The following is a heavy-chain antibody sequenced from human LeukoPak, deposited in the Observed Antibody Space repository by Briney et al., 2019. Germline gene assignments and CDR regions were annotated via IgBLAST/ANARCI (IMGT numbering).Heavy chain of an antibody. CDR3: AREPHGDADY. CDR1: GFTFSSYG. CDR2: IWYGGSNK. Sequence: PGRSLRLSCAASGFTFSSYGMHWVRQAPGKGLEWVAVIWYGGSNKYYADSVKGRFTISRDNSKNTLYLQMNSLRAEDTAVYYCAREPHGDADYWGQGTLVTVSS. J-gene: IGHJ4*02. D-gene: IGHD4-17*01. V-gene: IGHV3-33*01.